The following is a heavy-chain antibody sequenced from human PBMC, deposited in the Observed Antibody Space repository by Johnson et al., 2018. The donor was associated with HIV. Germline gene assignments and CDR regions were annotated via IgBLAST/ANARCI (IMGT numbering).Heavy chain of an antibody. J-gene: IGHJ3*02. CDR1: GFTFSSYG. Sequence: QVQLVESGGDVVQPGRSLRLSCAASGFTFSSYGMHWVRQAPGKGLEWVAVISYDGSNKYYADSVKGRFTISRDNSKNTLYLQMNSLRAEDTAVYYCAKDEQWLKDAFDIWGQGTMVTVSS. CDR3: AKDEQWLKDAFDI. CDR2: ISYDGSNK. V-gene: IGHV3-30*18. D-gene: IGHD6-19*01.